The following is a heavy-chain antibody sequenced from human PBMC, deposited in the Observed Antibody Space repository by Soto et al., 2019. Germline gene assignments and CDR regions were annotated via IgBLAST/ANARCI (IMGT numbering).Heavy chain of an antibody. CDR2: IKRKSDHGTT. D-gene: IGHD2-15*01. J-gene: IGHJ4*01. Sequence: EMQLVESGGGLVEPGGSLRLSCAASGFAFSHVWMTWVRQAPGKGLEWVGRIKRKSDHGTTDYAAAVKGRFTISRDDSTNTLYLQIDSLKTEDTAVYYCATEGQMSGASDWADYFDHWGRGTLVTVSS. V-gene: IGHV3-15*01. CDR3: ATEGQMSGASDWADYFDH. CDR1: GFAFSHVW.